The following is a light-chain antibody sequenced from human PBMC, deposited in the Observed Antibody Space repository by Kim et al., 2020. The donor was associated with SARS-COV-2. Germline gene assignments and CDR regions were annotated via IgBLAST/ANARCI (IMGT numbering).Light chain of an antibody. V-gene: IGLV4-69*01. Sequence: GASVKLTCTLSSGHSPYDITWHQQQPGKGPRYLMKLNSDGRHIKGDGIPDRFSGSSSGAERYLTISSLQSEDEADYYCHTWSTAIVFGGGTQLTVL. CDR2: LNSDGRH. CDR3: HTWSTAIV. J-gene: IGLJ2*01. CDR1: SGHSPYD.